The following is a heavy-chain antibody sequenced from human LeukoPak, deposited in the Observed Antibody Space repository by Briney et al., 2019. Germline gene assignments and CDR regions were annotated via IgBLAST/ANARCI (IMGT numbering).Heavy chain of an antibody. Sequence: GGSLRLSCAASGFTFSSYAMSWVGQAPGKGLHLISGISGSGGSTYYADSVKGRFTISRDNSKNTLYLQMNSLRAEDTAVYYCAKVVTDYDIWSGLDPWGQGTLVTVSS. J-gene: IGHJ5*02. D-gene: IGHD3-3*01. CDR1: GFTFSSYA. CDR2: ISGSGGST. CDR3: AKVVTDYDIWSGLDP. V-gene: IGHV3-23*01.